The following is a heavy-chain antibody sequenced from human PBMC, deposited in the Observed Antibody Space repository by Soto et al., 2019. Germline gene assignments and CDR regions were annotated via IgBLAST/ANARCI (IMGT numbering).Heavy chain of an antibody. Sequence: GGSLRLSCAASGFTFSSYAMSWVRQAPGKGLEWVSAISGSGGSTYYADSVKGRFTISRDNSKNTLYLQMNSLRDEDTAVYYCEKVGWQQDEMDFWGQGTTVPVSS. CDR1: GFTFSSYA. D-gene: IGHD6-13*01. CDR3: EKVGWQQDEMDF. CDR2: ISGSGGST. J-gene: IGHJ6*02. V-gene: IGHV3-23*01.